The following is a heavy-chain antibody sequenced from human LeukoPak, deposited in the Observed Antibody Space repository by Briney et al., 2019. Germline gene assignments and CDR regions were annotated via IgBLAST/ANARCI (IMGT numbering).Heavy chain of an antibody. Sequence: PGGSLRLSCAASGFTFSSYAMSWVRQAPGKGLEWVSAISGSGGSTYYADSVKGRFTISRDNSKNTLYLQMNSLRAEDTAVYYCAKWDSSSWYGGIDYWGQGTLVTVSS. CDR1: GFTFSSYA. CDR2: ISGSGGST. J-gene: IGHJ4*02. CDR3: AKWDSSSWYGGIDY. V-gene: IGHV3-23*01. D-gene: IGHD6-13*01.